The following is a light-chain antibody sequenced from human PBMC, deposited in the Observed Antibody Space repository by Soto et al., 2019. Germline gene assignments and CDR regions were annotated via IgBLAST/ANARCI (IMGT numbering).Light chain of an antibody. V-gene: IGKV1-5*03. CDR1: QSISYW. CDR3: QQYNNYWT. CDR2: KAS. Sequence: DIQMTQSPSTLSASVGDRVTITCRASQSISYWLAWDQQKPGKAPNLLIYKASSLESGDPSRFSGSGSGTEFTLTISSLQPDDFATYYYQQYNNYWTFGQGTKVDIK. J-gene: IGKJ1*01.